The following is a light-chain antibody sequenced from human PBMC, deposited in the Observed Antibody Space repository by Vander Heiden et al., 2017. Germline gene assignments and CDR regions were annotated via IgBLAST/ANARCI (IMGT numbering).Light chain of an antibody. CDR2: DAS. J-gene: IGKJ2*01. V-gene: IGKV3-11*01. CDR3: QQRSNWPYT. Sequence: IVLTQSPATLLSSPGERAALSCRASQSVSRYLAWFQQKPGQAPRLLIYDASNRATGIPARFSGSGSGTDFALTISSLEPEDFAVYYCQQRSNWPYTFGQGTKVEIK. CDR1: QSVSRY.